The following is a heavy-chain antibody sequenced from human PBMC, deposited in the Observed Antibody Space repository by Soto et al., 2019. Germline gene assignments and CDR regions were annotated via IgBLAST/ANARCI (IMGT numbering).Heavy chain of an antibody. J-gene: IGHJ6*02. CDR3: AKVSFSYGQLGPAHYGMDV. CDR1: GFTFSSYA. Sequence: GGSLRLSCAASGFTFSSYAMSWVRQATGKGLEWVSAISGSGGSTYYADSVKGRFTISRDNSKNTLYLQMNSLRAEDTAVYYCAKVSFSYGQLGPAHYGMDVWGQGTTVTVSS. V-gene: IGHV3-23*01. CDR2: ISGSGGST. D-gene: IGHD5-18*01.